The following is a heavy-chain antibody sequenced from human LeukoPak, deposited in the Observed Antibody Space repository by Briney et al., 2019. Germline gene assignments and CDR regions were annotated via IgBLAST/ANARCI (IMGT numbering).Heavy chain of an antibody. D-gene: IGHD6-19*01. CDR2: IYSGGST. CDR1: GFTVSSKY. CDR3: ARETPDSSGWD. Sequence: GGSLRLSCAASGFTVSSKYMSWVRQAPGKGLEWVSVIYSGGSTYYADSVKGRFTISRDNSKNTLYLQMNSLRAEDTAVYYCARETPDSSGWDWGQGTLVTVSS. V-gene: IGHV3-66*01. J-gene: IGHJ4*02.